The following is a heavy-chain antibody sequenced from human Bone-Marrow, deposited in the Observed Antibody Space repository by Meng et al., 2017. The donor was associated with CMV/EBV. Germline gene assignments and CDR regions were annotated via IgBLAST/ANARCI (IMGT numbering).Heavy chain of an antibody. CDR1: GFTFSAYI. J-gene: IGHJ5*02. CDR3: ARLTILKDDWFDP. V-gene: IGHV3-53*01. Sequence: GESLKISCGASGFTFSAYIMHWVRQAPGKGLEWVSVIYSGGSTYYADSVKGRFTISRDNSKNTLYLQMNSLRAEDTAVYYCARLTILKDDWFDPWGQGTLVTVSS. D-gene: IGHD3-3*01. CDR2: IYSGGST.